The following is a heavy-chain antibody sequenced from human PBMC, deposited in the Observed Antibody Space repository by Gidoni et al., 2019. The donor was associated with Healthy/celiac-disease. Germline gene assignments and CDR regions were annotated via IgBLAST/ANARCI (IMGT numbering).Heavy chain of an antibody. V-gene: IGHV3-11*01. J-gene: IGHJ4*02. D-gene: IGHD3-16*02. CDR1: RFTFRHYH. Sequence: QVQLAESWGGLVKHGGSLRLSCAASRFTFRHYHISCIRQAPGKGLEWVSYIRSSGSTIYYADSVKGRFTITRDNAKNSLYLQMNSLRAEDTAVYYCARDPYARDYVWGSYRYPPDYWGQGTLVTVSS. CDR2: IRSSGSTI. CDR3: ARDPYARDYVWGSYRYPPDY.